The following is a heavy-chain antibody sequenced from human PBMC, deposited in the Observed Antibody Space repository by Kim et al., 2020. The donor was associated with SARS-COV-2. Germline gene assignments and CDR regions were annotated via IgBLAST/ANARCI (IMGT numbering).Heavy chain of an antibody. Sequence: SETLSLTCTVSGGSISSGSYYWSWIRQPAGKGLEWIGRIYTSGSTNYNPSLKSRVTISVDTSKNQFSLKLSSVTAADTAVYYCARDKGDGYNHYFDYWGQGTLVTVSS. CDR1: GGSISSGSYY. J-gene: IGHJ4*02. V-gene: IGHV4-61*02. D-gene: IGHD5-12*01. CDR3: ARDKGDGYNHYFDY. CDR2: IYTSGST.